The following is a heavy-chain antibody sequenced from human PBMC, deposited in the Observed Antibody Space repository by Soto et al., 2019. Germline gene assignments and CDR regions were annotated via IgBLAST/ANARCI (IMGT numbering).Heavy chain of an antibody. Sequence: GVSLRLSCAASGFTFSSYAMHWVRQAPGKGLEWVAVISYDGSNKYYADSVKGRFTISRDNSKNTLYLQMNSLRAEDTAVYYCASAPSSIVVVPAPIVYWGQGTLVIVSA. CDR1: GFTFSSYA. CDR2: ISYDGSNK. CDR3: ASAPSSIVVVPAPIVY. D-gene: IGHD2-2*01. J-gene: IGHJ1*01. V-gene: IGHV3-30-3*01.